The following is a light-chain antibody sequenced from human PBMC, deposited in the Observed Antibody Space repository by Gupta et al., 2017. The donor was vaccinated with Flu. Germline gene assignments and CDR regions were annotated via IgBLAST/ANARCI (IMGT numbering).Light chain of an antibody. CDR2: WAA. V-gene: IGKV4-1*01. Sequence: KSSQNVLYNSHKKNYLAWCQKKPGQPPKLLIYWAAIRESGVPDRFSGSVSGTDFTLTISSLEAEDVAVYYCQQHYNTATRTFGQGTKVEV. CDR3: QQHYNTATRT. CDR1: QNVLYNSHKKNY. J-gene: IGKJ1*01.